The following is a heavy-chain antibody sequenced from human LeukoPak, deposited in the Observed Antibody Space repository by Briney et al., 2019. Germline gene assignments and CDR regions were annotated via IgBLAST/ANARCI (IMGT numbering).Heavy chain of an antibody. CDR3: VREGNELLSKNFDY. CDR2: INPHSGGT. Sequence: ASVKVSCKASGFTFTGYYIHWVRQAPGQGLEWMGYINPHSGGTNSPQKFQGRVTMTTDTPISAAYMELSSLISDDTPMYYCVREGNELLSKNFDYWGQGTLVTVSS. CDR1: GFTFTGYY. D-gene: IGHD2-21*02. J-gene: IGHJ4*02. V-gene: IGHV1-2*02.